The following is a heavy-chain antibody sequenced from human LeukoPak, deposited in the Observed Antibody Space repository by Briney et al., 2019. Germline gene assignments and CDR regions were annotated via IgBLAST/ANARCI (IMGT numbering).Heavy chain of an antibody. V-gene: IGHV1-46*01. Sequence: ASVKVSCKASGYTFTSYYMHWVRQAPGQGLEWMGIINPSGGSTIYAQKFQGRVTMTEDTSTDTAYMELSSLRSEDTAVYYCATVGLRLGELSYTPFDYWGQGTLVTVSS. CDR2: INPSGGST. CDR1: GYTFTSYY. J-gene: IGHJ4*02. D-gene: IGHD3-16*02. CDR3: ATVGLRLGELSYTPFDY.